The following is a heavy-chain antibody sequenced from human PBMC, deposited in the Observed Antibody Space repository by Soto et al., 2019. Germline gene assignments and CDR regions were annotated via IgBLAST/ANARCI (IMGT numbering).Heavy chain of an antibody. Sequence: ASVKVSCKASGYTFTGYYMHWVRQAPGQGLEWMGWINPNSGGTNYAQKFQGWVTMTRDTSISTAHMELSRLRSDDTAVYYCARGLSTLSLEYYFDYWGQGTLVTVSS. V-gene: IGHV1-2*04. CDR2: INPNSGGT. CDR3: ARGLSTLSLEYYFDY. J-gene: IGHJ4*02. D-gene: IGHD3-3*01. CDR1: GYTFTGYY.